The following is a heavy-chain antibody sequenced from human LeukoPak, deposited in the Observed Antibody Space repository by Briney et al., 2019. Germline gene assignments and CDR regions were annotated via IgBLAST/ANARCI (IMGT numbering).Heavy chain of an antibody. CDR2: IYDSGST. Sequence: PSETLSLTCTVSGGSIRSYHWSWIRQPPGKRLEWIRYIYDSGSTNHNPPLKSRVTISIDTSKNQFSLKLSSVTAADTAVYYCAREAYCGGDCYSGFDYWGQGTLVTVSS. V-gene: IGHV4-59*01. CDR3: AREAYCGGDCYSGFDY. J-gene: IGHJ4*02. CDR1: GGSIRSYH. D-gene: IGHD2-21*02.